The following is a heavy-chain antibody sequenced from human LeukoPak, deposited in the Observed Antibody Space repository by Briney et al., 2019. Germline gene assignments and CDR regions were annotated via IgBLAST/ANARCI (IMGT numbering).Heavy chain of an antibody. D-gene: IGHD3-22*01. CDR1: GGSISSGGYS. CDR3: ARGVITMIVVVPEDWYFDL. V-gene: IGHV4-30-2*01. Sequence: SETLSLTCAVSGGSISSGGYSRSWIRQPPGKGLEWIGYIYHSGSTYYNPSLKSRVTISVDRSKNQFSLKLSSVTAADTAVYYCARGVITMIVVVPEDWYFDLWGRGTLVTVSS. J-gene: IGHJ2*01. CDR2: IYHSGST.